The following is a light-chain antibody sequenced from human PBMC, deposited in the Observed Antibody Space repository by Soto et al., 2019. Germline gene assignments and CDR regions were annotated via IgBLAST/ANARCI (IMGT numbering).Light chain of an antibody. J-gene: IGKJ1*01. Sequence: EIVLTQSPGTLSLSPGERTTLPCRASQRFSCTSLAWYQQKPGQAPRLLIYGVSNRATGIPDGFSGSGSGTDFTLTICILEPEDFAVYYCHQYDNSLWTFGQGTMV. V-gene: IGKV3-20*01. CDR1: QRFSCTS. CDR2: GVS. CDR3: HQYDNSLWT.